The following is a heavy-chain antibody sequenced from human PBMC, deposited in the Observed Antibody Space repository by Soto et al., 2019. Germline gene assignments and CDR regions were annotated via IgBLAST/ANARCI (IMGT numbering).Heavy chain of an antibody. D-gene: IGHD3-22*01. Sequence: LRLSCAAAGFDFEDYAMHWVRQVPGKGLEWVSLTNSDGTDSYYVDSVKGRFTISRDNAKRTLYLQMDRLRPEDTALYFCAKSLYYYDSSPLDHWGQGTLVTVSS. V-gene: IGHV3-43D*04. CDR3: AKSLYYYDSSPLDH. J-gene: IGHJ4*02. CDR1: GFDFEDYA. CDR2: TNSDGTDS.